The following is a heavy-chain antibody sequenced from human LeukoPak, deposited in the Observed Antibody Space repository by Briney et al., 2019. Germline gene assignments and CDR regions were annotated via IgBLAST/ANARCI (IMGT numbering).Heavy chain of an antibody. Sequence: SETLSLTCTVSGGSISSYYWSWIRQPPGKGLEWIGYIHYSGSTYYNPSLTSRVTISVDTSKNQFSLHLNSVTPEDTAVYYCARESGSYSSSYRFDSWGQGTLVTVSS. CDR1: GGSISSYY. CDR3: ARESGSYSSSYRFDS. CDR2: IHYSGST. D-gene: IGHD6-6*01. J-gene: IGHJ4*02. V-gene: IGHV4-59*12.